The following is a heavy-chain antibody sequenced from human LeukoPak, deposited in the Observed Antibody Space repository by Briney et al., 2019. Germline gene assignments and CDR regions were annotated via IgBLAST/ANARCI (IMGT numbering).Heavy chain of an antibody. CDR3: ARGGENYYGSGGHDY. Sequence: GGSLRLSCAASGFTFSSYWMTWVRQAPGKGLEWVANIKQDGSEKYYVDSVKGRFTISRDNAKNSLYLQMNSLRAEDTAVYYCARGGENYYGSGGHDYWGQGTLVTVSS. J-gene: IGHJ4*02. D-gene: IGHD3-10*01. CDR2: IKQDGSEK. CDR1: GFTFSSYW. V-gene: IGHV3-7*01.